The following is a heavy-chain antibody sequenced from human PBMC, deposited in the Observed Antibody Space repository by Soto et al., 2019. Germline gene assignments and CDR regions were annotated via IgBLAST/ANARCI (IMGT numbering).Heavy chain of an antibody. J-gene: IGHJ6*02. CDR3: TSAAGTVFHYYYYGIDV. CDR1: GGSISSSSYY. D-gene: IGHD6-13*01. V-gene: IGHV4-39*01. Sequence: SETLSLTCTVSGGSISSSSYYWGWIRQPPGKGLEWIGSIYYSGSTYYNPSLKSRVTISVDTSKNQFSLKLSSVTAADTAVYYCTSAAGTVFHYYYYGIDVWGQGTTVTVSS. CDR2: IYYSGST.